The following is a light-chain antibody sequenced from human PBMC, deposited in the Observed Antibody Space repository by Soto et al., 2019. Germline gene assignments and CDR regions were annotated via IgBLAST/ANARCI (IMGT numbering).Light chain of an antibody. J-gene: IGLJ1*01. CDR1: SSDVGGYNY. Sequence: QSALTQPASVSGSPGQSITISCTGTSSDVGGYNYVSWYQQHPGKAPKLMIYDVSNRPSGVSNRFSGSKSGNTASLTISGLQADVEADYYCSSYTSSSTYVSGAGTKVTVL. V-gene: IGLV2-14*01. CDR3: SSYTSSSTYV. CDR2: DVS.